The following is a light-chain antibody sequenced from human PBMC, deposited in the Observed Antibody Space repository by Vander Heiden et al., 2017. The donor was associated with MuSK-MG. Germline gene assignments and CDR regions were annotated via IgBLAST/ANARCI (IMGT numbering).Light chain of an antibody. V-gene: IGKV1-9*01. J-gene: IGKJ4*01. CDR3: QQLNSYPLT. CDR2: AAS. CDR1: QGISSY. Sequence: DIRLTQPPSFLSASVGDRVTITCRASQGISSYLAWYQQKPGKAPKLLMDAASTLQSGVPSRFSGSGSGTEFTLTISSLQPEDVATYYCQQLNSYPLTFGGGTRVEIK.